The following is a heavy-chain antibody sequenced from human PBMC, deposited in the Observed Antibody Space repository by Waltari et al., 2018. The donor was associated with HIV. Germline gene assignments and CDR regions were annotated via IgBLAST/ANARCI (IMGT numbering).Heavy chain of an antibody. CDR3: TSGAFDI. CDR1: GFTFSHAW. CDR2: IRSKADGWTT. V-gene: IGHV3-15*01. Sequence: EVQLVESGGGLVKPGGSLSLSCAASGFTFSHAWMRWVHQAPGRGWEWVCRIRSKADGWTTDYAAPVKGRFTISRDDSKNTLYQQRNSLKTEDTAVYYCTSGAFDIWGQGTMVTVSS. J-gene: IGHJ3*02.